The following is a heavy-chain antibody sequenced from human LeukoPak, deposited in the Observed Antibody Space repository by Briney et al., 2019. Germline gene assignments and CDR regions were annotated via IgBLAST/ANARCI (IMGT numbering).Heavy chain of an antibody. Sequence: SETLPLTCTVSGASIRSYYWSWIRQPAGKGLEWIGRIYISGSTNYNPSLKSRVTMSVDTSKNQFSLKLSSVTAADTAVYYCARVEAAAEFDPWGQGTLVTVSS. CDR1: GASIRSYY. CDR3: ARVEAAAEFDP. V-gene: IGHV4-4*07. D-gene: IGHD6-13*01. J-gene: IGHJ5*02. CDR2: IYISGST.